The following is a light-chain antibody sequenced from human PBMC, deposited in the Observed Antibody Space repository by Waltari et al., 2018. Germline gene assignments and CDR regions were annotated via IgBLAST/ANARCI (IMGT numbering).Light chain of an antibody. CDR1: SLRSYY. Sequence: SSELTQDTAVSVALGQTVRITCQGDSLRSYYASWYQQKPGQAPVLVIYGKNNRPSGSPDLFSGSSSVNTASLTITGAQAEDEADYYCNSRDSSGNHLVFGGGTKLTVL. J-gene: IGLJ2*01. V-gene: IGLV3-19*01. CDR2: GKN. CDR3: NSRDSSGNHLV.